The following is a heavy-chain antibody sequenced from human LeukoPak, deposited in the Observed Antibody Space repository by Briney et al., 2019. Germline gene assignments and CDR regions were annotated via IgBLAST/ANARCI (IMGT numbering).Heavy chain of an antibody. CDR3: ARDSPVPRGMDV. CDR1: GFTFSSYG. CDR2: IWYDGSNK. J-gene: IGHJ6*02. Sequence: AGGSLRLSCAASGFTFSSYGMHWVRQAPGKGLEWVAVIWYDGSNKYYADSVKGRFTISRDNAKNSLYLQMNSLRAEDTAVYYCARDSPVPRGMDVWGQGTTVTVSS. V-gene: IGHV3-33*01.